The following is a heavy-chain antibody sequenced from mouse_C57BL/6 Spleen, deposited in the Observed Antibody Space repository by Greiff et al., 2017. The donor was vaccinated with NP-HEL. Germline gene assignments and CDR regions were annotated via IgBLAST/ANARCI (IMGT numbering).Heavy chain of an antibody. J-gene: IGHJ4*01. CDR3: ARYYGSSYAMDY. CDR2: IYPGSGNT. CDR1: GYTFTDYY. D-gene: IGHD1-1*01. Sequence: QVQLQQSGAELVRPGASVKLSCKASGYTFTDYYINWVKQRPGQGLEWIARIYPGSGNTYYNEKFKGKATLTAEKSSSTAYMQLSSLTSEDSAGYFCARYYGSSYAMDYWGQGTSVTVSS. V-gene: IGHV1-76*01.